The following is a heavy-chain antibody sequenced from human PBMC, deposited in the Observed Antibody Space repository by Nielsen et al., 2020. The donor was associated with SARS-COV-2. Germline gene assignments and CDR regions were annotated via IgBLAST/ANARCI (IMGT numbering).Heavy chain of an antibody. CDR3: ARDGWGYSGYDFYYYGMDV. J-gene: IGHJ6*02. CDR2: ISSSSSYI. CDR1: GLTFSSYS. Sequence: GGSLRLSCAASGLTFSSYSMNWVRQAPGKGLEWVSSISSSSSYIYYADSVKGRFTISRDNAKNSLYLQMNSLRAEDTAVYYCARDGWGYSGYDFYYYGMDVWGQGTTVTVSS. D-gene: IGHD5-12*01. V-gene: IGHV3-21*01.